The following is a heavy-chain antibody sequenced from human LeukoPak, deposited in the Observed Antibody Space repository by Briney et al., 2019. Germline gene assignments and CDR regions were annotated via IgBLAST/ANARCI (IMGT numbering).Heavy chain of an antibody. J-gene: IGHJ5*02. Sequence: GGSLRLSCAVSGFAFSSYAMHWVRQAPGKGLEWVAVISYDGSNKYYADSVKGRFTISRDNAKNSLYLQMNSLRAEDTAVYYCARGLRGSGNSGGFDPWGQGTLVTVSS. D-gene: IGHD3-10*01. CDR1: GFAFSSYA. V-gene: IGHV3-30*04. CDR3: ARGLRGSGNSGGFDP. CDR2: ISYDGSNK.